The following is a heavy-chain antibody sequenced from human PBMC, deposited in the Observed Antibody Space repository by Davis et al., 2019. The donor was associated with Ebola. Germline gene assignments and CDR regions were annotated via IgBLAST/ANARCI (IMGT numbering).Heavy chain of an antibody. J-gene: IGHJ4*02. CDR1: GFTFSRFG. CDR2: IWYDESHK. V-gene: IGHV3-33*01. CDR3: ARDAAFVFDY. Sequence: GESLKISCAASGFTFSRFGMHWVRQAPGKGLEWVAVIWYDESHKFYADSVKGRFTISKDNAKNSLYLQMNSLRDEDTAVYYCARDAAFVFDYWGQGILVTVSS. D-gene: IGHD3-10*01.